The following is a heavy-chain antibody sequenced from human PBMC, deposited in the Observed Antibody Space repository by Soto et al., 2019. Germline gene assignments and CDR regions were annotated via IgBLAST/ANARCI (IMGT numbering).Heavy chain of an antibody. CDR3: ARETPGYGKYYFDY. Sequence: SETLSLTCTVSGGSISSGDYYWSWIRQPPGKGLEWIGYIYYSGSTYYNPSLKSRVTISVDTSKNQFSLKLSSVTAADTAVYYCARETPGYGKYYFDYWGQGTLVTVSS. D-gene: IGHD5-12*01. J-gene: IGHJ4*02. CDR2: IYYSGST. V-gene: IGHV4-30-4*01. CDR1: GGSISSGDYY.